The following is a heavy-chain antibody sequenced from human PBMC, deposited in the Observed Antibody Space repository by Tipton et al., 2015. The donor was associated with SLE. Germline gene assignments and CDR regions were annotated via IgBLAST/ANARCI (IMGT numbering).Heavy chain of an antibody. CDR3: AREEMATMRGVNAFDI. D-gene: IGHD5-12*01. V-gene: IGHV4-34*01. Sequence: TLPLTCAVYGGSFSGYYWSWIRQPPGKGLEWIGEINHSGSTNYNPSLKSRVTISVDTSKNQFSLKLSSVTAADTAVYYCAREEMATMRGVNAFDIWGQGTMVTVSS. CDR1: GGSFSGYY. CDR2: INHSGST. J-gene: IGHJ3*02.